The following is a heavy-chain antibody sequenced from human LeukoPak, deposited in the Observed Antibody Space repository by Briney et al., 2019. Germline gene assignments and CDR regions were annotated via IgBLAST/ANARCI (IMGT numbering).Heavy chain of an antibody. CDR1: GGSFSGYY. Sequence: SETLSLTCTVYGGSFSGYYWSWIRQPPGKGLEWIGEINHSGSTNYNPSLKSRVTISVDTSKNQFSLKLSSVTAADTAVYYCARGQDNWNYGYWGQGTLVTVSS. J-gene: IGHJ4*02. V-gene: IGHV4-34*01. CDR2: INHSGST. CDR3: ARGQDNWNYGY. D-gene: IGHD1-1*01.